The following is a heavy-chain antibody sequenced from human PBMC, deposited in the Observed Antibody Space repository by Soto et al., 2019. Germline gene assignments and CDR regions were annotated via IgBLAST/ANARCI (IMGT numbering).Heavy chain of an antibody. V-gene: IGHV1-2*04. CDR3: ARGAILKYYYYSSGYYAEAFDI. CDR1: GYTFTGYY. Sequence: ASVKVSCKASGYTFTGYYMHWVRQAPGQGLEWMGWINPNSGGTNYAQKFQGWVTMTRDTSISTAYMELSRLRSDDTAVYYCARGAILKYYYYSSGYYAEAFDICGQGSMVTVSS. CDR2: INPNSGGT. D-gene: IGHD3-22*01. J-gene: IGHJ3*02.